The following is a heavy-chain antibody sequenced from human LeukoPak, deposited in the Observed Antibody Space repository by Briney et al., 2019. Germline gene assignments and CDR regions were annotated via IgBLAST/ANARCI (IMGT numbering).Heavy chain of an antibody. D-gene: IGHD3-9*01. CDR2: IYPGDSDT. J-gene: IGHJ4*02. CDR3: ARHMGDYDVLTGSLFDY. CDR1: GYIFSSYW. Sequence: GESLKISCKASGYIFSSYWIGWVRQMPGKGLEWMGIIYPGDSDTRYSPSFQGQVTTSADKSVRTAYLQWSSLKASDTAMYYCARHMGDYDVLTGSLFDYWGQGTLVTVSS. V-gene: IGHV5-51*01.